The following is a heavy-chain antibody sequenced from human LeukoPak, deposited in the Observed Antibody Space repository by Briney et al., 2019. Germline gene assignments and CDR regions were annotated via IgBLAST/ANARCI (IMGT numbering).Heavy chain of an antibody. Sequence: SETLSLTCTVSGGSISSYYWRWIRQPPGKGLEWIGYIYYSGSTNYNPSLKSRVTISVDTSKNQFSLKLSSVTAADTAVYYCARGGLVGAIDAFDIWGQGTMVTVSS. CDR3: ARGGLVGAIDAFDI. CDR2: IYYSGST. V-gene: IGHV4-59*01. J-gene: IGHJ3*02. CDR1: GGSISSYY. D-gene: IGHD1-26*01.